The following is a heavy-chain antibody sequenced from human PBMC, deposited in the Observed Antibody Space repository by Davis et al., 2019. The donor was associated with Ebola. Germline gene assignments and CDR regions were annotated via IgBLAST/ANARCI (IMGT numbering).Heavy chain of an antibody. CDR1: GGSISRGGSY. CDR3: ARDLRYDSSGYDYYFYMDV. CDR2: IYYSGST. V-gene: IGHV4-31*03. D-gene: IGHD3-22*01. Sequence: PSETLSLTCTVSGGSISRGGSYWSWVRQVPGKGLEWIGYIYYSGSTYYKPSLKSRVTISLDTSKNQFSLNLYSVTAADTAVYYCARDLRYDSSGYDYYFYMDVWGKGTTATVSS. J-gene: IGHJ6*03.